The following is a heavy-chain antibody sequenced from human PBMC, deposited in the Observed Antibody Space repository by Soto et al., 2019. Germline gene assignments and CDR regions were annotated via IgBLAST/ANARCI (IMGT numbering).Heavy chain of an antibody. Sequence: GGSLRLCCAASGVTFSNYAMYWVRQAPGKGLEWVAVISYDGSNNYYADSVKGRFTISRDNSKSTLYLQMNSLRGEDTAVYYCARDSHGVDYWGQGTLVTVSS. V-gene: IGHV3-30-3*01. CDR1: GVTFSNYA. CDR3: ARDSHGVDY. J-gene: IGHJ4*02. D-gene: IGHD4-17*01. CDR2: ISYDGSNN.